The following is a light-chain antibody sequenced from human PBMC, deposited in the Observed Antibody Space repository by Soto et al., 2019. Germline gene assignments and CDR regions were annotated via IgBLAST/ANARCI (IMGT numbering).Light chain of an antibody. J-gene: IGKJ5*01. Sequence: EIVLTQSPGTLSLSPGERATLSCRASQRVSSGYLAWYQQKPGQAPRLLIYGASTRATGISARFSGSGSGTEFTLTISSLQSEDFAVYYCQQYNNWPPITFGQGTRLEIK. CDR1: QRVSSG. V-gene: IGKV3-15*01. CDR3: QQYNNWPPIT. CDR2: GAS.